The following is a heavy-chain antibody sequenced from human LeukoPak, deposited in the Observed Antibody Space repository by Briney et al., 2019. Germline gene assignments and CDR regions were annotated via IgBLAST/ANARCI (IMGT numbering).Heavy chain of an antibody. CDR1: GFTFSSYG. CDR2: ISGSGGST. J-gene: IGHJ4*02. Sequence: PGGSLRLSCAASGFTFSSYGMSWVRQAPGKGLEWVSAISGSGGSTYYAESVKGRFTISRDNSNDTLYLQMNNLRAEDTALYYCAKGYYAVFGWGQGTLVSVSS. D-gene: IGHD1-26*01. V-gene: IGHV3-23*01. CDR3: AKGYYAVFG.